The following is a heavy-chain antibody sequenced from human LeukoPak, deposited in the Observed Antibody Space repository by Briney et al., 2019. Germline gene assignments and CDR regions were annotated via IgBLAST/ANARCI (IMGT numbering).Heavy chain of an antibody. Sequence: ASVKVSCKASGYTFTRYGISWVRQAPGQGLEWMGWISAYNGNTNYAQKLQGRVTMTTDTSTSTAYMELRSLRSDDTAVYYCARAPARLIVGDMVWFDYWGQGTLVTVSS. D-gene: IGHD1-26*01. CDR3: ARAPARLIVGDMVWFDY. V-gene: IGHV1-18*01. J-gene: IGHJ4*02. CDR2: ISAYNGNT. CDR1: GYTFTRYG.